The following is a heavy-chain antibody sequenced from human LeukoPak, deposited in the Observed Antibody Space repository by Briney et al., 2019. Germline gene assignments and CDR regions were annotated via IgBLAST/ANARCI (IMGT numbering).Heavy chain of an antibody. CDR2: IRNSDGMT. D-gene: IGHD1-1*01. J-gene: IGHJ4*02. Sequence: GGSLRLSCVASGFTFSNAWMSWVRQAPGQGLEWVSGIRNSDGMTYYADSVRGRFTISTDNSKNTLYLQMNSLRAEDTALYYCAKGLERESRLDSWGQGTLVTVSS. V-gene: IGHV3-23*01. CDR1: GFTFSNAW. CDR3: AKGLERESRLDS.